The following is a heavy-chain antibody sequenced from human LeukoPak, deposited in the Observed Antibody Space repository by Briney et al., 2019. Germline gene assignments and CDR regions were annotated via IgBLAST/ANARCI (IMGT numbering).Heavy chain of an antibody. CDR1: GDTFSNFG. J-gene: IGHJ4*02. CDR3: ARDSPTMIRGVPPH. CDR2: IIPIFGTA. D-gene: IGHD3-10*01. V-gene: IGHV1-69*13. Sequence: ASVKVSCKTSGDTFSNFGISWVRQAPGQGLEWMGGIIPIFGTANYAQKFQGRLTITADESTSTAYMELTSLRSEDTAVYYCARDSPTMIRGVPPHWGQGTLVTVSS.